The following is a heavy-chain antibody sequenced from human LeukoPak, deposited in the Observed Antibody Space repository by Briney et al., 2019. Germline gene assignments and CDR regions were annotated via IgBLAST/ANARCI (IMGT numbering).Heavy chain of an antibody. Sequence: SETLSLTCAVYGGSFSGYYWSWIRQPPGKGLEWIGEINHSGSTNYYPSLKSRVTISVDTSKNQFSLKLSSVTAADTAVYYCARRLIAAAGRKFDYWGQGTLVTVSS. J-gene: IGHJ4*02. CDR1: GGSFSGYY. CDR2: INHSGST. D-gene: IGHD6-13*01. V-gene: IGHV4-34*01. CDR3: ARRLIAAAGRKFDY.